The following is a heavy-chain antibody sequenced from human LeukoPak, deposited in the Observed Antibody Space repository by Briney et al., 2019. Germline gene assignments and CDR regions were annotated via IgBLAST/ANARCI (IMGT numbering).Heavy chain of an antibody. D-gene: IGHD2-2*01. CDR1: GGSISSSSYY. V-gene: IGHV4-39*01. CDR2: IYYSGST. CDR3: ASRARYCSSTSCLDY. Sequence: SETLSLTCTVSGGSISSSSYYWGSIRQPPGKGLEWIGSIYYSGSTYYNPSLKSRVTISVDTSKNQFSLKLSSVTAADTAVYYCASRARYCSSTSCLDYWGQGTLVTVSS. J-gene: IGHJ4*02.